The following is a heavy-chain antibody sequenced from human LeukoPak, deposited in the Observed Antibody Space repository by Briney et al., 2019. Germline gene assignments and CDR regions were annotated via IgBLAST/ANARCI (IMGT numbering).Heavy chain of an antibody. D-gene: IGHD3-22*01. Sequence: SQTLSLTCTVSGGSISSDNYSWSWIRQPAGKGLEWIGRVYTSGSTNYNPSLKSRVTISVDTSKKQFSLKLSSVTAADTAVYYCARDHYDSSGYPYDAFDIWGQGTMVTVSS. CDR1: GGSISSDNYS. CDR2: VYTSGST. J-gene: IGHJ3*02. CDR3: ARDHYDSSGYPYDAFDI. V-gene: IGHV4-61*02.